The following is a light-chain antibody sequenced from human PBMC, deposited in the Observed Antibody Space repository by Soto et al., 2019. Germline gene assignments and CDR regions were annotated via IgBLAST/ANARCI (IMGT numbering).Light chain of an antibody. CDR2: GAS. V-gene: IGKV3-15*01. Sequence: EIVMTQSPATLSVSPGERATLSCRASQSVSSNLAWYQQKHGQAPRLLIYGASTRATGVPARFSGSGSGTEFTLTISRLEPEDFAVYYCQQYHNWPPLTFGGGTKVEIK. CDR3: QQYHNWPPLT. J-gene: IGKJ4*01. CDR1: QSVSSN.